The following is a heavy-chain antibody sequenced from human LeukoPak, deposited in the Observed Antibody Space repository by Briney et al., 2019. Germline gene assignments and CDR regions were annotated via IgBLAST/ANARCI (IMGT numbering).Heavy chain of an antibody. D-gene: IGHD2-2*01. J-gene: IGHJ4*02. V-gene: IGHV3-74*01. CDR3: AGDRYCSSTSCHGASFDY. CDR1: GFTFSSYW. CDR2: INSDGSST. Sequence: PGGSLRLSCAASGFTFSSYWMHWVRQAPGKGLVWVSRINSDGSSTSYADSVKGQFTISRDNAKNTLYLQMNSLRAEDTAVYYCAGDRYCSSTSCHGASFDYWGQGTLVTVSS.